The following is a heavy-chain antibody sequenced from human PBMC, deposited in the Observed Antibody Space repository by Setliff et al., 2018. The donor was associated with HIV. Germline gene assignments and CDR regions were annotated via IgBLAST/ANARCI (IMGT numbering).Heavy chain of an antibody. CDR1: GYIFSDYY. CDR2: INPNSGAT. CDR3: ATDREKWEGYYIYYYMEV. D-gene: IGHD1-26*01. Sequence: ASVKVSCKASGYIFSDYYIHWVRQTPGQGLEWMGRINPNSGATDYAQEFQGRVSMTRDTSIRTVYMELSRLRSDDTALYYCATDREKWEGYYIYYYMEVWGKGTKVTAP. V-gene: IGHV1-2*06. J-gene: IGHJ6*03.